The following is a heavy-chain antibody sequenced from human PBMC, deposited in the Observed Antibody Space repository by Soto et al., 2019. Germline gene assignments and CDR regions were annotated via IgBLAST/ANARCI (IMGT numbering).Heavy chain of an antibody. Sequence: GGSLRLSCAASGFTFSSYWMSWVRQAPGKGLEWVANIKQDGSEKYYVDSVKGRFTISRDNAKNSLYLQMNSLRAEDTAVYYCARDLGNLYYYYGMDVWGQGTTVTVS. CDR2: IKQDGSEK. CDR1: GFTFSSYW. J-gene: IGHJ6*02. D-gene: IGHD4-4*01. V-gene: IGHV3-7*03. CDR3: ARDLGNLYYYYGMDV.